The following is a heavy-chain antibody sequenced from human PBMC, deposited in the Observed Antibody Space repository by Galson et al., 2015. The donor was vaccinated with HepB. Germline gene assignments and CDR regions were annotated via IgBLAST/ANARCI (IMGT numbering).Heavy chain of an antibody. D-gene: IGHD1-1*01. Sequence: SLRLSCAASGFTFSSYAMHWVRQAPGKGLEWVAVISYDGSNKYYADSVKGRFTISRDNSKNTLYLQMNSLRAEDTAVYYCAATNPQPYQGGQGTLVTVSS. CDR2: ISYDGSNK. J-gene: IGHJ4*02. V-gene: IGHV3-30-3*01. CDR3: AATNPQPYQ. CDR1: GFTFSSYA.